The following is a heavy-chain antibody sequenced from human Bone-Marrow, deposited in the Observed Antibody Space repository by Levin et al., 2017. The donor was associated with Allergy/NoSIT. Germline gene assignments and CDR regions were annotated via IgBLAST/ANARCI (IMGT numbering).Heavy chain of an antibody. CDR1: GDTFSSYT. CDR3: AREISYSSRWSAFDI. V-gene: IGHV1-69*01. CDR2: IIPIFGTA. Sequence: KISCKASGDTFSSYTISWVRQAPGQGLEWMGGIIPIFGTANYAQKFQGRVTISADESTSTAYMELSSLRSEDTAVYYCAREISYSSRWSAFDIWGQGTMVTVSS. J-gene: IGHJ3*02. D-gene: IGHD6-13*01.